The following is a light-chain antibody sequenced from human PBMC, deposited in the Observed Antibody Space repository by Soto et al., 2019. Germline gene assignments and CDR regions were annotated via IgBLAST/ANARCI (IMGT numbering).Light chain of an antibody. CDR3: FSYAGSSTGV. Sequence: QSALTQPASVSGSPGQSITISCTGTRSDIGSYNSIAWYQQHPGKAPRVMIFGVTKRPSGISNLFSGYKSGFTASLTTSGLQAEDEADYFCFSYAGSSTGVFGGGTKLTVL. J-gene: IGLJ3*02. CDR2: GVT. CDR1: RSDIGSYNS. V-gene: IGLV2-23*02.